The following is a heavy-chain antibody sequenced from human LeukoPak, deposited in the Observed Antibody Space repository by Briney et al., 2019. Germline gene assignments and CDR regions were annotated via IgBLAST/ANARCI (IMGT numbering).Heavy chain of an antibody. CDR2: INTDGNTR. J-gene: IGHJ4*02. CDR3: VRDMGYYDKV. V-gene: IGHV3-74*01. D-gene: IGHD3-22*01. CDR1: GFTFSTSW. Sequence: GGSLRLSCATSGFTFSTSWMHWVRQAPGKGLVWVSRINTDGNTRDYADSVKGRFTISRDNAKNTLYLQMDSLRADDTAVYYCVRDMGYYDKVWGQGTLVTVSS.